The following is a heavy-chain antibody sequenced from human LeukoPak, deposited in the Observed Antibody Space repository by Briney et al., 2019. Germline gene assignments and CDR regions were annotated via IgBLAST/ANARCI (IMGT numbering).Heavy chain of an antibody. J-gene: IGHJ6*02. Sequence: GGSLRLTCAASGFTFDDFAMHWVRQVPGKGLEWVSGIAWNGGRAAFADSVKGRFNISRDNDKNSLYLEMNSLRAEDTAFYYCAKDRGTVLRGGSWRMDVWGQGTTVTVSS. CDR1: GFTFDDFA. D-gene: IGHD3-16*01. CDR2: IAWNGGRA. V-gene: IGHV3-9*01. CDR3: AKDRGTVLRGGSWRMDV.